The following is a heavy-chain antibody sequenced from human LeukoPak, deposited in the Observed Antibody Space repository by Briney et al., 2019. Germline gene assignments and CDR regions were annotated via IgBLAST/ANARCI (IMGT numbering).Heavy chain of an antibody. J-gene: IGHJ6*02. CDR2: IYYSGST. CDR3: ARRLDSSLGYYYYYGMDV. V-gene: IGHV4-59*08. D-gene: IGHD6-13*01. Sequence: PSEALSLTCTVSGGSISNYYWSWIQQPPGKGLEWIGYIYYSGSTNYNPSLKSRVTISVDTSKNQFSLKLSSVTAADTAVYYCARRLDSSLGYYYYYGMDVWGQGTTVTVSS. CDR1: GGSISNYY.